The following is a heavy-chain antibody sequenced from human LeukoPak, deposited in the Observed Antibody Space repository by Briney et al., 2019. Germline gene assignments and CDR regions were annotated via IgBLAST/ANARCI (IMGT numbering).Heavy chain of an antibody. D-gene: IGHD6-13*01. CDR2: ISSSGSTI. J-gene: IGHJ6*03. CDR1: GFTFSSYE. Sequence: PGGSLRLSCAASGFTFSSYEMNWVRQAPGKGLEWVSYISSSGSTIYYADSVKGRFTISRDNAKNSLYLQMNSLRAEDTAVYYCARDSSSWYRYYYYYYMDVWGKGTTVTVSS. CDR3: ARDSSSWYRYYYYYYMDV. V-gene: IGHV3-48*03.